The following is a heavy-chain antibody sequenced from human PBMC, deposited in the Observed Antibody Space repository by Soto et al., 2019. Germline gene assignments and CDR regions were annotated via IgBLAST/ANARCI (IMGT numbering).Heavy chain of an antibody. CDR2: IYYSGST. Sequence: SGTLSLTCTVSGGSISSYYWSWIRQPPGKGLEWIGYIYYSGSTNYNPSLKSRVTISVDTSKNQFSLKLSSVTAADTAVYYCARRPRGAAAADYYYYGMDVWGQGTTVTVSS. CDR1: GGSISSYY. V-gene: IGHV4-59*01. J-gene: IGHJ6*02. D-gene: IGHD6-13*01. CDR3: ARRPRGAAAADYYYYGMDV.